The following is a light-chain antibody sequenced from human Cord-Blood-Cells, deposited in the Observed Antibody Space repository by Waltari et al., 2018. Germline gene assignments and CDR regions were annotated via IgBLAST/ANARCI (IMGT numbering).Light chain of an antibody. CDR1: SSNIGAGYD. CDR3: QSYDSSLSGV. CDR2: GNS. Sequence: QSVLTQPPSVSGAPGQRVTISCTGSSSNIGAGYDVHWYQQLPGTAPKLLIYGNSIRPSGAPDRCSGSKSGTSASLASTGLQAEDEADYYCQSYDSSLSGVFGTGTKVTVL. V-gene: IGLV1-40*01. J-gene: IGLJ1*01.